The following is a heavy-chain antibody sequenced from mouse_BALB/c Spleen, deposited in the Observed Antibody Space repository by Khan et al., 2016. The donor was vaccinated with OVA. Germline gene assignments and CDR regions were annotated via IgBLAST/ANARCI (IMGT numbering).Heavy chain of an antibody. D-gene: IGHD6-1*01. J-gene: IGHJ2*01. Sequence: VQLQQPGSELVRPGALVKLSCKASGFNMTVYYIHWVKQRPEQGLEWIGWIDPENGHTLYDPKFQGKASITADTSSNTAYLQLSSLTSEDTAFYYCPRSALLFFDFWDQGTTRTVSS. CDR2: IDPENGHT. V-gene: IGHV14-1*02. CDR3: PRSALLFFDF. CDR1: GFNMTVYY.